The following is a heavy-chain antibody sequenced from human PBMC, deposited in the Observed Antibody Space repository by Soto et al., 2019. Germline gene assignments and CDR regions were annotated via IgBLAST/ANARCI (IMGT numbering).Heavy chain of an antibody. CDR1: GYTFTSYG. Sequence: AAVKVSCKASGYTFTSYGISWVRQAPGQGLEWMGWISAYNGNTNYAQKLQGRVTMTTDTSTSTAYMELRSLRSDDTAVYYCARDDGDTAMVGSYYYYGMDVWGQGTTVTVYS. J-gene: IGHJ6*02. CDR2: ISAYNGNT. CDR3: ARDDGDTAMVGSYYYYGMDV. D-gene: IGHD5-18*01. V-gene: IGHV1-18*01.